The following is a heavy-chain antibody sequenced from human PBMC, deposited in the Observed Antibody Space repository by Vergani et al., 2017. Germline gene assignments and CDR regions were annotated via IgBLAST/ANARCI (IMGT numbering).Heavy chain of an antibody. D-gene: IGHD4-17*01. Sequence: QVQLVQSGAEVKKPGASVKVSCKASGYTFTGYYIHWVRQAPGQGLEWMGWINPNSGGTNYAQKFQGRVTMTRDTSISTAYMELSRLRSDDTAMYYCARVRGAGRYGDYGYYYGMDVWGQGTTVTASS. V-gene: IGHV1-2*02. CDR2: INPNSGGT. J-gene: IGHJ6*02. CDR3: ARVRGAGRYGDYGYYYGMDV. CDR1: GYTFTGYY.